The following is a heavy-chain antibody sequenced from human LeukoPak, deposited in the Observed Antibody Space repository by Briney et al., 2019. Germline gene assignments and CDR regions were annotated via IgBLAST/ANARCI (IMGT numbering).Heavy chain of an antibody. D-gene: IGHD1-26*01. CDR1: GGSISSYY. Sequence: SETLSLTCTVSGGSISSYYWSWIRQPPGKGLEWIGYIYYSGSTNYNPSLKSRVTISVDTSKNQFSLKLSSVTAADTAVYYCARAGEWELGDYWGQGTLVTVSS. CDR3: ARAGEWELGDY. V-gene: IGHV4-59*08. J-gene: IGHJ4*02. CDR2: IYYSGST.